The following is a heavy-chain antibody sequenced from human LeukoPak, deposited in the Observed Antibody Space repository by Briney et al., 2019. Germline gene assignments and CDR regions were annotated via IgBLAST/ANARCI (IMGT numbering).Heavy chain of an antibody. CDR3: ARGSGYYQEGDFDY. D-gene: IGHD3-22*01. Sequence: TGGSLRLSCAASGSTFSSYWMSWVRQAPGKGLEWVANIKQDGSEKYYVDSVKGRFTISRDNAKNSLYLQMNSLRAEDTAVYYCARGSGYYQEGDFDYWGQGTLVTVSS. V-gene: IGHV3-7*01. CDR2: IKQDGSEK. J-gene: IGHJ4*02. CDR1: GSTFSSYW.